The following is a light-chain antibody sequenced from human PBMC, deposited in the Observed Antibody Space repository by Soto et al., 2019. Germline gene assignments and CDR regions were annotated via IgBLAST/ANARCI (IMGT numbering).Light chain of an antibody. CDR1: QSLLHSNGYNY. CDR2: LGS. V-gene: IGKV2-28*01. Sequence: DLVMTQSPLSLPVTPGEPASISCRSSQSLLHSNGYNYLDWYLQKPGQSPQLLIYLGSNRASGVPDRFSGSGSGTDFTLKISRVEAEDVGVYYCMQALHTLLTFGGGTKVEIK. J-gene: IGKJ4*01. CDR3: MQALHTLLT.